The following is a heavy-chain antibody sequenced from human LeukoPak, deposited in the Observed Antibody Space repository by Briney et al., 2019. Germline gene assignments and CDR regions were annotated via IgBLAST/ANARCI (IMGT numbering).Heavy chain of an antibody. CDR3: AKGGCSSTTCYLANP. J-gene: IGHJ5*02. CDR1: GLTFSSYG. Sequence: GGSLRLSCAASGLTFSSYGMHWVRRAPGKGLEWVAVISYDGTIRNYADSVKGRFTISRDNSKNTLYLQMNSLTAEDTALYYCAKGGCSSTTCYLANPWGQGTLVTVSS. V-gene: IGHV3-30*18. CDR2: ISYDGTIR. D-gene: IGHD2-2*01.